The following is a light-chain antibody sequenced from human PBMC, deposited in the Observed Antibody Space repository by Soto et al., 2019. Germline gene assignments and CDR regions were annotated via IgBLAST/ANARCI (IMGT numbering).Light chain of an antibody. CDR3: QQYNNWPRT. J-gene: IGKJ1*01. CDR2: AAS. CDR1: QSVGGNY. V-gene: IGKV3-20*01. Sequence: EIVLTQSPGTLSLSPGERATLSCRASQSVGGNYLAWYQQKPGQAPRLLVYAASTRATGIPDRFSGSGSGTDFSLTISRLEPEDFAVYYCQQYNNWPRTFGQGTKVDIK.